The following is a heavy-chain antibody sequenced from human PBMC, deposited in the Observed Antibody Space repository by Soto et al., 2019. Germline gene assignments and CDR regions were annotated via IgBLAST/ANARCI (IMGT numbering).Heavy chain of an antibody. Sequence: GGYPGLSCAASGFTFSSYGMHWVRQAPGKGLEWVSYISSGGSSVNYADSVKGRFTISRDNTKRSLHLQMNSLRAEDTAVYYCAREPPNYCSGTPSDAFDICGQGTIVTVSS. CDR2: ISSGGSSV. V-gene: IGHV3-48*04. D-gene: IGHD3-10*01. J-gene: IGHJ3*02. CDR1: GFTFSSYG. CDR3: AREPPNYCSGTPSDAFDI.